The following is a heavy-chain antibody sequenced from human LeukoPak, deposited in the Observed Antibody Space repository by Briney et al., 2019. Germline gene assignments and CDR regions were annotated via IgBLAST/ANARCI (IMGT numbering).Heavy chain of an antibody. CDR3: ARGNSSSPSTLLGYYGMDV. V-gene: IGHV4-59*12. CDR1: GGSISSYY. J-gene: IGHJ6*02. CDR2: IYYSGST. D-gene: IGHD6-6*01. Sequence: SETLSLTCTVSGGSISSYYWSWIRQPPGKGLEWIGYIYYSGSTNYNPSLKSRVTISVDTSKNQFSLKLSSVTAADTAVYYCARGNSSSPSTLLGYYGMDVWGQGTTVTVSS.